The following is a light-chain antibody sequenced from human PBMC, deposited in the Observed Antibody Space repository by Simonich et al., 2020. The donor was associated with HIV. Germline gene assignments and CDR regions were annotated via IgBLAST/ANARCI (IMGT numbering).Light chain of an antibody. Sequence: DIVMTQTPLSLSVTPGQPASISCKSTQSLLHSYGKTYLYWYLQKPGQSPQLLIYEVFNRFSGVPDRFSGSGSGTDFTLKISRVEAEDVGVYYCMQSKQLPITFGQGTRLEIK. V-gene: IGKV2D-29*02. CDR3: MQSKQLPIT. J-gene: IGKJ5*01. CDR1: QSLLHSYGKTY. CDR2: EVF.